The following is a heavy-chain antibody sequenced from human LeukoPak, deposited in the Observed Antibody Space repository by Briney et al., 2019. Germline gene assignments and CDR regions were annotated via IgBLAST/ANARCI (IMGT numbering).Heavy chain of an antibody. Sequence: GASVKVSCKASGGTFSSYPISWVRQAPGRGLAWMGGIIPMFGTINYALKFQGRVTITADESTSTAYMELSSLESEDTAVYYCARVTQRDSNLYGMDVWGQGTTVTVSS. CDR3: ARVTQRDSNLYGMDV. V-gene: IGHV1-69*13. CDR1: GGTFSSYP. J-gene: IGHJ6*02. D-gene: IGHD4-11*01. CDR2: IIPMFGTI.